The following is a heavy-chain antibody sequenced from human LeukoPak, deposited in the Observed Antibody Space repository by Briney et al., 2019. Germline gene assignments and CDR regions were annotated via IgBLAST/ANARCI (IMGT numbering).Heavy chain of an antibody. J-gene: IGHJ4*02. D-gene: IGHD4-17*01. CDR1: GFTVSNNY. CDR3: ASTFYGDSPPY. CDR2: IYSGGST. Sequence: GGSLRLSCAASGFTVSNNYMSWVRQAPGKGLEWVSVIYSGGSTYYADSVKGRFTISRDNSKNTLYLQMNSLRAEDTAVYYCASTFYGDSPPYWGQGTLVTVSS. V-gene: IGHV3-53*01.